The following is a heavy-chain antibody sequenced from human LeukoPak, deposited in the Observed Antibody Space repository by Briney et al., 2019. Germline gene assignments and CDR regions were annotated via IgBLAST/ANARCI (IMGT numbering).Heavy chain of an antibody. CDR3: ARDSSGYYSGTWFDP. Sequence: ASVKVSCKASGYTFTSYGISWVRQAPGQGLEWMGWISAYNGNTNYAQKLQGRVTMTTDTSTSTAYMGLRSLRSDDTAVYYCARDSSGYYSGTWFDPWGQGTLVTVSS. J-gene: IGHJ5*02. CDR2: ISAYNGNT. D-gene: IGHD3-22*01. V-gene: IGHV1-18*01. CDR1: GYTFTSYG.